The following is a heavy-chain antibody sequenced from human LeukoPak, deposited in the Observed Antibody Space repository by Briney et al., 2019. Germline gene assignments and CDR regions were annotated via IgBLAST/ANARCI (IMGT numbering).Heavy chain of an antibody. CDR3: ARGWSKFDY. CDR2: IKQDGSEK. CDR1: GLTFSSYW. V-gene: IGHV3-7*03. Sequence: PGGSLRLSCAASGLTFSSYWMTWVRQAPGKGLEWVANIKQDGSEKHYVDSVKGRFTISRDNAKNSLYLQTNSLRAEDTAVYYCARGWSKFDYWGQGTLVTVSS. J-gene: IGHJ4*02. D-gene: IGHD2-8*02.